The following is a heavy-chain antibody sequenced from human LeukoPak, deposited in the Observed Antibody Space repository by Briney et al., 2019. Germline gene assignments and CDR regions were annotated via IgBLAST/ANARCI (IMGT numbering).Heavy chain of an antibody. CDR1: GGSISSGGYY. Sequence: PSETLSLTCTVSGGSISSGGYYWSWIRQPPGKGLEWIGYIYHSGSTYYNPSLKSRVTISVDRSKNQFSLKLSSVTAADTAVYYCARADYYDSSGYYPHDYWGQGTLVTVSS. V-gene: IGHV4-30-2*01. CDR3: ARADYYDSSGYYPHDY. J-gene: IGHJ4*02. D-gene: IGHD3-22*01. CDR2: IYHSGST.